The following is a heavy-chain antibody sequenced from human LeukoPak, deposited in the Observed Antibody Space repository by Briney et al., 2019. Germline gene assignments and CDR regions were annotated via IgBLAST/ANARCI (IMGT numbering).Heavy chain of an antibody. CDR3: ASEVRYDSGAFDI. CDR1: GGSFSGYY. J-gene: IGHJ3*02. CDR2: INHSGST. Sequence: SETLSLTCAVYGGSFSGYYWSWIRQPPGKGLEWIGEINHSGSTNYNPSLKSRVTISVDTSKNQFSLKLSSVTAADTAVYYCASEVRYDSGAFDIWGQGTMVTVSS. D-gene: IGHD1-1*01. V-gene: IGHV4-34*01.